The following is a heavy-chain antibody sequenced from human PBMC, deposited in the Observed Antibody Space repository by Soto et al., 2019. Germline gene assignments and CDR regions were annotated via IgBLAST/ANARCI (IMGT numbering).Heavy chain of an antibody. CDR1: GYTLTELS. J-gene: IGHJ4*02. CDR2: FDPEDGET. D-gene: IGHD1-26*01. Sequence: GASVKVSCKVSGYTLTELSMHWVRQAPGRGLEWMGGFDPEDGETIYAQKFQGRVTMTEDTSTDTAYMELSSLRSEDTAVYYCATDLIVGATGGADYWGQGTLVTVSS. CDR3: ATDLIVGATGGADY. V-gene: IGHV1-24*01.